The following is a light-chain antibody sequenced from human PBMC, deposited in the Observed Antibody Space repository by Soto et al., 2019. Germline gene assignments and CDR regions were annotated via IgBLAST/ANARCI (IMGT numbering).Light chain of an antibody. CDR1: QSVSSSY. CDR3: QQYGSSPWT. V-gene: IGKV3-20*01. Sequence: EIVLTQSPGTLSLSPGERATLSCRASQSVSSSYLAWYQQKPGQAPRLLIYGASSSTTGIPDRYSGSGPGIDFTLTISRLEPEDVAVYDCQQYGSSPWTFGQGTKVDIK. J-gene: IGKJ1*01. CDR2: GAS.